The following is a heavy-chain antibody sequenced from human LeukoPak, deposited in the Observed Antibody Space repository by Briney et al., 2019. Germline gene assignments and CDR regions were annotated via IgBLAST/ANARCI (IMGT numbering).Heavy chain of an antibody. CDR2: IVSSGTTI. Sequence: GGSLRLSCEASGFTFSNYEMTWVRQAPGMGLEWVSYIVSSGTTIYYADSVKGRFTVSRANAKNSLYLQMNSLRAEDTGVYYCARADGYNPRLDCWGQGTLVTVSS. D-gene: IGHD5-24*01. J-gene: IGHJ4*02. CDR1: GFTFSNYE. CDR3: ARADGYNPRLDC. V-gene: IGHV3-48*03.